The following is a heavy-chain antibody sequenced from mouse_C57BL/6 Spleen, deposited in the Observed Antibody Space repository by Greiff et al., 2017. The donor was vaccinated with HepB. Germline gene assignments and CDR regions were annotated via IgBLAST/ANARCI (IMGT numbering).Heavy chain of an antibody. CDR1: YFAFMASA. J-gene: IGHJ4*01. V-gene: IGHV1-49*01. CDR2: FTMYSDAT. Sequence: LQQSGAELVRPGSSVKLSCTDSYFAFMASAMHWVKQRPGHGLEWIGSFTMYSDATEYSENFKGKATLTANTSSSTAYMELSSLTSEDPAVYYCAREGGYSYAMDYWGQGTSVTVSS. D-gene: IGHD2-3*01. CDR3: AREGGYSYAMDY.